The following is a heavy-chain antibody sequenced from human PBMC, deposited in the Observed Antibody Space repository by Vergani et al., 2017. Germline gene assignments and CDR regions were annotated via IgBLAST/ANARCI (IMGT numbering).Heavy chain of an antibody. Sequence: QVQLQQWGGGLLKPSETLSLTCVLNVGSFTSYHWTWIRQSPGEGLEWVGDIDQTGRPDYNPSLKSRLTMSVDKSRNQFSLTLNSVTATDTAIYFCARVNTETNGHLYYYYYMDVWGQGTAVTVS. D-gene: IGHD4-11*01. CDR1: VGSFTSYH. CDR2: IDQTGRP. V-gene: IGHV4-34*01. J-gene: IGHJ6*03. CDR3: ARVNTETNGHLYYYYYMDV.